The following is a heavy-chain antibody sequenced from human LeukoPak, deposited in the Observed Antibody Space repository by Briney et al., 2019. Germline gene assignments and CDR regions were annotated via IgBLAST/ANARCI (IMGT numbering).Heavy chain of an antibody. V-gene: IGHV3-30*02. Sequence: GGSLRLSCAASGFTFSSYGMHWVRQAPGKGLEWVAFIRYDGSNKYYADSVKGRFTISRDNSKNTLYLHVNSLRPEDTAVYYCAKTPMTNGWYYFDYWGQGTLVTVSS. CDR2: IRYDGSNK. J-gene: IGHJ4*02. CDR3: AKTPMTNGWYYFDY. CDR1: GFTFSSYG. D-gene: IGHD6-19*01.